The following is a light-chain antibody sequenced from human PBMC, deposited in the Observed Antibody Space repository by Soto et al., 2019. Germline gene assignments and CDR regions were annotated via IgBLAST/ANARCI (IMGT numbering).Light chain of an antibody. J-gene: IGKJ1*01. V-gene: IGKV1-39*01. CDR2: AAS. Sequence: DIQMTQSPSSLSASVGDRVTITCRASQSISYYLNWYQQKPGQAPKLLISAASRLQSGVPSRFSGSGSGTDFTLTISSLQPEDFATYYCQQSHSTPLTFGQGTKMEIK. CDR1: QSISYY. CDR3: QQSHSTPLT.